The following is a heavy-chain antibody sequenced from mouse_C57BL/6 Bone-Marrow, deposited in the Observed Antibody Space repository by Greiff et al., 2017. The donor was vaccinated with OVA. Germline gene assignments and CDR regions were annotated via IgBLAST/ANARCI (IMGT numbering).Heavy chain of an antibody. Sequence: VNVVESGAELMKPGASVKLSCKATGYTFTGYWIEWVKQRPGHGLEWIGEILPGSGSTNYNEKFKGKATFTADTSSNTAYMQLSSLTTEGSAIYYCARPAQATPYAMDYWGQGTSVTVSS. D-gene: IGHD3-2*02. J-gene: IGHJ4*01. CDR1: GYTFTGYW. CDR2: ILPGSGST. V-gene: IGHV1-9*01. CDR3: ARPAQATPYAMDY.